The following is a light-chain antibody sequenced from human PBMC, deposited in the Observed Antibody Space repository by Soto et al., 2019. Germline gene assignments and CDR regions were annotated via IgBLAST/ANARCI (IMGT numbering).Light chain of an antibody. CDR1: SRDVGGYSY. CDR3: SSFTSYSTLV. Sequence: QPVLTQPASVSGSPGQSITISCTGTSRDVGGYSYVSWYQQHPGKAPKLMIYDVNNRPSGVSDRFSGSKSGNTASLTISGLQAEDESDYYCSSFTSYSTLVFGGGTKLTVL. CDR2: DVN. J-gene: IGLJ2*01. V-gene: IGLV2-14*03.